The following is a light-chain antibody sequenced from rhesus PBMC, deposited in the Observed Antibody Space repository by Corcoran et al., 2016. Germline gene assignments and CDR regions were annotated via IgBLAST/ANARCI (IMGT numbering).Light chain of an antibody. V-gene: IGKV3-42*03. CDR1: QSVSSS. Sequence: EIVMTQSPATLSLSPGERATLSCRASQSVSSSLAWYQQKPGQAPRLLIYGASTRATGIPDRLSCRGSGTEFTLTISSLEPEDFAVYYCQQYSNWPHSFGQGTKVEIK. CDR2: GAS. CDR3: QQYSNWPHS. J-gene: IGKJ2*01.